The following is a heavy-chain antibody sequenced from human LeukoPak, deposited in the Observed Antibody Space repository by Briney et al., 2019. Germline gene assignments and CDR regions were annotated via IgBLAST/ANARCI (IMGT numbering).Heavy chain of an antibody. CDR1: GFTFSSYW. V-gene: IGHV3-7*01. Sequence: GGSLRLSCAASGFTFSSYWMSWVRQAPGKGLEWVANIKQDGSEKYYVDSVKGRFTISRDNAKNSLYLQMDSLRAEDTAVYYCARDRWELNYYYYGMDVWGQGTTVTVSS. CDR2: IKQDGSEK. D-gene: IGHD1-26*01. CDR3: ARDRWELNYYYYGMDV. J-gene: IGHJ6*02.